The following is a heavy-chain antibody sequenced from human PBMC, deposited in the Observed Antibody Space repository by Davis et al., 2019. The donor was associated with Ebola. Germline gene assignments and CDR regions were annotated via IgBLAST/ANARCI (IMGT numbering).Heavy chain of an antibody. CDR1: GYTFADYT. CDR3: ARDRYYGSGTYNYFDY. CDR2: INAGEGHT. V-gene: IGHV1-3*01. D-gene: IGHD3-10*01. J-gene: IGHJ4*02. Sequence: ASVKVSCKASGYTFADYTIHWVGQAPGQRLEWLGWINAGEGHTKFSQKFQGRVTMTRDTSASTAYMSLNNLTSEDTAVYYCARDRYYGSGTYNYFDYWGQETLVTVSS.